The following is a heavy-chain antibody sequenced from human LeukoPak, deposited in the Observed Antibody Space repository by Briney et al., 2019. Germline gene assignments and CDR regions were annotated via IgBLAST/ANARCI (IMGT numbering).Heavy chain of an antibody. CDR1: GFTVSTNY. D-gene: IGHD3-3*02. CDR3: ARVGDHFHWYLDL. J-gene: IGHJ2*01. CDR2: LYSGSST. Sequence: GGSLRLSCAASGFTVSTNYMNWVRQAPGKGLEWVSILYSGSSTYYADSVEGRFIVSRDSPKNTLSPQMNDLRAEDTAVYYCARVGDHFHWYLDLWGRGTMVTVSS. V-gene: IGHV3-53*01.